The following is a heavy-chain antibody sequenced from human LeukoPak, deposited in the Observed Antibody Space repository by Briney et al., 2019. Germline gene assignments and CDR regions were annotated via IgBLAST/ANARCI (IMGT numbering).Heavy chain of an antibody. Sequence: ASVKVSCKASGYTFTGYYMHRVRQAPGQGLEWMGRINPNSGGTSYAQKFQGRVTMTRDTSISTAYMELSRLRSDDTAVYYCAKKGYSSSWYYFDYWGQGTLVTVSS. V-gene: IGHV1-2*06. CDR2: INPNSGGT. D-gene: IGHD6-13*01. CDR3: AKKGYSSSWYYFDY. J-gene: IGHJ4*02. CDR1: GYTFTGYY.